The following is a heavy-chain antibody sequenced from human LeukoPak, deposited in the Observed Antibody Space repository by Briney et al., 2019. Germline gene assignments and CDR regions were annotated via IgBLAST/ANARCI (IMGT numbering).Heavy chain of an antibody. V-gene: IGHV2-5*02. Sequence: ESGPTPVNPTQTLTLTCTFSGFSVSTSGVGVGWIRQPPGKALEWLALIYWDDDKRYSPSLKSRLTITKDTSKNQVVLTMTNMDPVDTATYYCARYAKGGVVTAMGVDYWGQGSLVTVSS. J-gene: IGHJ4*02. CDR1: GFSVSTSGVG. CDR3: ARYAKGGVVTAMGVDY. CDR2: IYWDDDK. D-gene: IGHD4-23*01.